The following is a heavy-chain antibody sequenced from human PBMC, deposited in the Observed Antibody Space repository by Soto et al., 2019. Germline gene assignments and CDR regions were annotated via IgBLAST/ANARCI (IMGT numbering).Heavy chain of an antibody. CDR3: ARVEPGYSYGANYFDY. V-gene: IGHV3-7*05. D-gene: IGHD5-18*01. CDR1: GFTFSSYW. Sequence: GGSLRLSCAASGFTFSSYWMSWVRQAPGKGLEWVANIKQDGSEKYYVDSVKGRFTISRDNAKNSLYLQMNSLRAEDTAVYYCARVEPGYSYGANYFDYWGQGTLVTVSS. J-gene: IGHJ4*02. CDR2: IKQDGSEK.